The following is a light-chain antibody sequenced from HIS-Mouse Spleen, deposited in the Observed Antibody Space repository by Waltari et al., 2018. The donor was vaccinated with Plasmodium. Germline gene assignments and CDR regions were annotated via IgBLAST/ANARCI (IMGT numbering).Light chain of an antibody. J-gene: IGLJ3*02. Sequence: SYELTQPPSVSVSPGQTARITCSGDALPTKYAYWYQQKSGQAPVLVIYEDSKRPSGCPERFAGSSSGKMATVTISGAQVEDEADYYCYSTDSSGNHRVFGGGTKLTVL. CDR1: ALPTKY. CDR2: EDS. CDR3: YSTDSSGNHRV. V-gene: IGLV3-10*01.